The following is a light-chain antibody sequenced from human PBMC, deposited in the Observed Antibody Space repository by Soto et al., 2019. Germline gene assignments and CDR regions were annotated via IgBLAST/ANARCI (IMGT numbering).Light chain of an antibody. CDR3: QKYNSAPWT. V-gene: IGKV3-11*01. J-gene: IGKJ1*01. CDR1: QSVANY. Sequence: EIVLTQSPATLSLSPGERATLSCRASQSVANYLAWYQQKPGQAPSLLIYAASNRASGIPARFSGSGSGTDFTLTISSLEPEDVAIYYCQKYNSAPWTFGQGTKVEIK. CDR2: AAS.